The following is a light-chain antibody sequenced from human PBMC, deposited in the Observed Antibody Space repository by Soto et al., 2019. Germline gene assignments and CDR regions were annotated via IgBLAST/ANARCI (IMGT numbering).Light chain of an antibody. V-gene: IGLV1-51*01. J-gene: IGLJ1*01. Sequence: QSVLTQPPSVSAAPGQRVTISCSGSSSNIGGNSVSWYQQLPGTAPKLLIYDDDKRPSAIPDRFSGSKSGTSATLGITGFQTGDEADHYCGSWDSSLSAYVFGTGTKVTVL. CDR3: GSWDSSLSAYV. CDR1: SSNIGGNS. CDR2: DDD.